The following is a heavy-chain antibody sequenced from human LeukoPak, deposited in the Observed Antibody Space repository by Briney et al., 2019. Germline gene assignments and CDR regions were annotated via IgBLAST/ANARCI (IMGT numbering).Heavy chain of an antibody. CDR1: GFTFSSYS. V-gene: IGHV3-21*01. J-gene: IGHJ6*03. CDR2: ISSSSSYI. CDR3: ARGRVRFLEWPYYMDV. D-gene: IGHD3-3*01. Sequence: PGGSLRLSCAASGFTFSSYSMNWVRQAPGKGLEWVSSISSSSSYIYYADSVKGRFTISRDNAKNSLYLQMNSLRAEDTAVYYCARGRVRFLEWPYYMDVWGKGTTVTVSS.